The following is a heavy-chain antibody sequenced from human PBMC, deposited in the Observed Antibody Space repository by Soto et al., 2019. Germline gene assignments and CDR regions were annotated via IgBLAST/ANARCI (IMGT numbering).Heavy chain of an antibody. J-gene: IGHJ4*02. CDR2: INPSGGST. CDR3: ARDLTTDYDILTGLGY. V-gene: IGHV1-46*01. D-gene: IGHD3-9*01. Sequence: ASVKVSCKASGYTFTSYYMHWVRQAPGQGLEWMGIINPSGGSTSYAQKFQGRVTMTRDTSTSTVYMELSSLRSEDTAVYYCARDLTTDYDILTGLGYWGQGTLVTVS. CDR1: GYTFTSYY.